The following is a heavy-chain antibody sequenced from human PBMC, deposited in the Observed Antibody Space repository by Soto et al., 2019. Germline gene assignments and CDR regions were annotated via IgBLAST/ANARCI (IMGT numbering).Heavy chain of an antibody. J-gene: IGHJ6*02. D-gene: IGHD2-15*01. CDR2: IYYSGST. Sequence: SETLSLTCTVSGGSISSSSYYWGWIRQPPGKGLEWLGSIYYSGSTYYNPSLKSRVTISVDASKNQFSLKLSSVTAADTAVYYWARHGWNSCYSVGRDVWGQGPTVTVS. V-gene: IGHV4-39*01. CDR1: GGSISSSSYY. CDR3: ARHGWNSCYSVGRDV.